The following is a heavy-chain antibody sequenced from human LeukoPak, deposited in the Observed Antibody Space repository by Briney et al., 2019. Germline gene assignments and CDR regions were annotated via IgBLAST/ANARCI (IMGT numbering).Heavy chain of an antibody. V-gene: IGHV1-2*02. CDR2: INPNSGGT. J-gene: IGHJ4*02. Sequence: GASVKVSCKASGYSFTDHYVHWVRQAPGQGLEWMGWINPNSGGTNYAQKFQGRVTMTRDTSISTAYMELSRLRSDDTAVYYCARDDSSGYLFRYWGQGTLVTVSS. D-gene: IGHD3-22*01. CDR1: GYSFTDHY. CDR3: ARDDSSGYLFRY.